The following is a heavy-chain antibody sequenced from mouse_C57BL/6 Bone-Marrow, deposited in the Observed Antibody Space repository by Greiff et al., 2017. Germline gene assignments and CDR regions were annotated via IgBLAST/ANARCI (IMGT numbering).Heavy chain of an antibody. CDR3: AREHVDYGVAWFAY. D-gene: IGHD2-4*01. J-gene: IGHJ3*01. CDR2: IDPSDSYT. CDR1: GYTFTSYW. Sequence: QVQLQQPGAELVMPGASVKLSCKASGYTFTSYWMHWVKQRPGQGLEWIGEIDPSDSYTNYNQKFKGKSTLTVDKSSSTAYMQLSSLTSEDSAVYYCAREHVDYGVAWFAYWGRGTLVTVSA. V-gene: IGHV1-69*01.